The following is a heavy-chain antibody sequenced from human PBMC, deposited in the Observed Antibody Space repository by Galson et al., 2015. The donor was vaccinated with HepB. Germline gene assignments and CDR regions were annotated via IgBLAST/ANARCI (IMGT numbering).Heavy chain of an antibody. CDR3: AREHDYYYYMDV. CDR1: GFTFSDYY. V-gene: IGHV3-11*01. J-gene: IGHJ6*03. Sequence: SLRLSCAASGFTFSDYYMSWIRQAPGKGLEWVSYISSSGSTIYYADSVKGRFTISRDNAKNSLYLQMNSLRAEDTAVYYCAREHDYYYYMDVWGKGTTVTVSS. CDR2: ISSSGSTI.